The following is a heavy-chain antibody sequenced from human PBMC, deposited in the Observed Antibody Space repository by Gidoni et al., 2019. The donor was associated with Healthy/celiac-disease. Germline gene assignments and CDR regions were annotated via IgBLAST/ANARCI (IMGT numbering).Heavy chain of an antibody. Sequence: VQLVESGGGLVQPGGSLRLSCAASGFTFSTYAFHWVRQAPGKGLEFVSAITSHGITTYYANSVKGRFTISRDNSKNTLYLQLGSLRAEDMAVYYCARVEYGDYGSGPDYWGQGTLVTVSS. CDR1: GFTFSTYA. V-gene: IGHV3-64*01. CDR3: ARVEYGDYGSGPDY. J-gene: IGHJ4*02. D-gene: IGHD4-17*01. CDR2: ITSHGITT.